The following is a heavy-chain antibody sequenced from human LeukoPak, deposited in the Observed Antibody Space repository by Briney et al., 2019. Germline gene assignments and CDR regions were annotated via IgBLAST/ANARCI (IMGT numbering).Heavy chain of an antibody. D-gene: IGHD3-9*01. CDR2: IIPIFGTT. V-gene: IGHV1-69*06. CDR1: GGTFSIYA. Sequence: GASVKVSCKASGGTFSIYAISWVRQAPGQGLEWMGGIIPIFGTTNYAQKFQGRVMITADKSTSTAYMELSSLRSEDTAVYYCARDGRYFDWLGKDAFDIWGQGTMVTVSS. CDR3: ARDGRYFDWLGKDAFDI. J-gene: IGHJ3*02.